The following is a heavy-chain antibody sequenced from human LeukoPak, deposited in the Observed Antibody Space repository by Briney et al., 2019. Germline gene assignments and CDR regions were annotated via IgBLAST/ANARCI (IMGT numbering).Heavy chain of an antibody. D-gene: IGHD2-15*01. CDR3: ARQCSSSSCFFDY. J-gene: IGHJ4*02. CDR1: GGSISSSSYY. Sequence: SETLSLTCTVSGGSISSSSYYWGWIRQPPGKGLEWIGSIYYSGSTYYNPSLKSRVTLSVDTSKNQFSLKLNSVTAADTAVYYCARQCSSSSCFFDYWGQGTLVTVSS. CDR2: IYYSGST. V-gene: IGHV4-39*07.